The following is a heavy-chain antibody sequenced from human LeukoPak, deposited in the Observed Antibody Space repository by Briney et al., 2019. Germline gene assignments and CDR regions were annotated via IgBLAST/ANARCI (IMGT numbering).Heavy chain of an antibody. Sequence: GGSLRLSCGASGFTFSSYDIHWVRQAPGKGLEWVAVIWYDGSNKYYADSVKGRFTISRDNSKNTLYLQMNSLRAEDTAVYYCAREALTYFYDSGSRHWGQGTLVTVSS. CDR1: GFTFSSYD. V-gene: IGHV3-33*01. CDR2: IWYDGSNK. J-gene: IGHJ4*02. D-gene: IGHD3-10*01. CDR3: AREALTYFYDSGSRH.